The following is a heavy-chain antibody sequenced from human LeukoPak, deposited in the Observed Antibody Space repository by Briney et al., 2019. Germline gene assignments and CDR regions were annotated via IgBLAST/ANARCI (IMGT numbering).Heavy chain of an antibody. V-gene: IGHV1-18*01. Sequence: ASVKVSRKASGYIFASYGISWVRQAPGQGLEWMGWISTHNGNTNYAQKLQDRVTMTTDTSTSTAYMELRSLRSDDTAVYYCARGDLIKNDYWGQGTLVTVSS. CDR2: ISTHNGNT. D-gene: IGHD3-10*01. CDR1: GYIFASYG. J-gene: IGHJ4*02. CDR3: ARGDLIKNDY.